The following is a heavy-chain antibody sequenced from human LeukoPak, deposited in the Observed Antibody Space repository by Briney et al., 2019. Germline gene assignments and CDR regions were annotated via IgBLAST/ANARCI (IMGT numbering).Heavy chain of an antibody. CDR1: GFTFSDYW. Sequence: GGSLRLSCAVSGFTFSDYWMTWVRQAPGKGLQWVANIRQDGSEKYYVDSVKGRFTISRDNAKNSLYLQMNSLRAEDTAVYYCARDGEGGYYDSSGYHDYWGQGTLVTVSS. J-gene: IGHJ4*02. CDR3: ARDGEGGYYDSSGYHDY. V-gene: IGHV3-7*01. D-gene: IGHD3-22*01. CDR2: IRQDGSEK.